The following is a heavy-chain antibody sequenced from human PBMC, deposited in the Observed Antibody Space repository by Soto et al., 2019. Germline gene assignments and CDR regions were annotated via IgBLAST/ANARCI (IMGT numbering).Heavy chain of an antibody. CDR3: TRRPGS. V-gene: IGHV3-7*01. D-gene: IGHD7-27*01. CDR1: GFTFSNYW. Sequence: GSLRLSCAASGFTFSNYWMSWVRQPPGKGLEWVANIKEDGSEKYYVDSVKGRFAISRDNAKNSLYLQMNSLRVEDTAVYYCTRRPGSWGQGTLVTVSS. CDR2: IKEDGSEK. J-gene: IGHJ5*02.